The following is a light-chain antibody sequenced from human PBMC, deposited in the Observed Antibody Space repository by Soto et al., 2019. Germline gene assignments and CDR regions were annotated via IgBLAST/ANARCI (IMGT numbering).Light chain of an antibody. CDR1: KLGERF. Sequence: SYELTQPPSVSVSPGQTASITCCGDKLGERFACWYQQKAGQSPVMVIYQDTKRPSGIPERFSGSNSGNTATLTISGTQAIDEADYYCQAWDSSTGVVFGGGTKLTVL. CDR2: QDT. CDR3: QAWDSSTGVV. J-gene: IGLJ2*01. V-gene: IGLV3-1*01.